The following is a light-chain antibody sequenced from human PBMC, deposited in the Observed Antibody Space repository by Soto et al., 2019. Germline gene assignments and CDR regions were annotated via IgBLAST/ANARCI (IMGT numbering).Light chain of an antibody. CDR2: ATN. Sequence: QSVLTQPPSASGTPGQTVTISCSGSRSNVGRNAVSWYQQVPGMAPKLLVFATNKRPSGVPDRFSGSASGASASLAISGLQPEDEADYYCAAWDDTLDGPLFGGGTKLTVL. V-gene: IGLV1-44*01. CDR1: RSNVGRNA. CDR3: AAWDDTLDGPL. J-gene: IGLJ2*01.